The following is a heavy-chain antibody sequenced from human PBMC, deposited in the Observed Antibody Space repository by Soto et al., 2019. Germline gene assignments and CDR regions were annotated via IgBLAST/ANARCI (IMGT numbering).Heavy chain of an antibody. CDR1: GFTFNNYA. V-gene: IGHV3-23*01. D-gene: IGHD3-10*01. Sequence: EVQLLESGGGLVQPGGSLRLSCAASGFTFNNYAMTWLRQAPGKGLEWVSAISGGGDNTSYADSVKGRFTVSRDGSKNTLYLQMSSLRAEDTALYYCAKGRGGSGSLTPRVDFWGQGTLVTVSS. J-gene: IGHJ4*02. CDR2: ISGGGDNT. CDR3: AKGRGGSGSLTPRVDF.